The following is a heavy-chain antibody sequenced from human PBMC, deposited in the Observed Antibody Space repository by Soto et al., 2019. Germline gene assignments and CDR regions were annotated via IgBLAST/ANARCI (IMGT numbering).Heavy chain of an antibody. V-gene: IGHV4-34*01. CDR3: ARGRVGRYYGSGSYYRILDY. CDR1: RGTFSGYY. J-gene: IGHJ4*02. D-gene: IGHD3-10*01. CDR2: INHSGST. Sequence: WETLSLSCSVYRGTFSGYYWSWVRQPPGKGLEWSVEINHSGSTNYNPSLKSRVTIAVDTSKNQFSLKLSSVTAADTAVYYGARGRVGRYYGSGSYYRILDYWGQGTLVTVSS.